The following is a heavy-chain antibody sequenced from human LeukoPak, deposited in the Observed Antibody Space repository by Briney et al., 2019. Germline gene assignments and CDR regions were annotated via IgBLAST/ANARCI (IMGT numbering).Heavy chain of an antibody. CDR2: INPNSGGT. Sequence: ASVKVSCKASGYTFTGYYMHWARQAPGQGLEWMGWINPNSGGTNYAQKFQGRVTMTRDTSISTAYMELSRLRSDDTAVYYCARVATVVTPFDYWGQGTLVTVSS. CDR3: ARVATVVTPFDY. J-gene: IGHJ4*02. CDR1: GYTFTGYY. D-gene: IGHD4-23*01. V-gene: IGHV1-2*02.